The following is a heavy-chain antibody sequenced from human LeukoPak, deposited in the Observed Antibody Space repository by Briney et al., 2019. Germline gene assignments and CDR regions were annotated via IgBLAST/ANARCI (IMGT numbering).Heavy chain of an antibody. CDR3: ATETWALPNGIYTFDL. CDR1: GDTLTQLA. V-gene: IGHV1-24*01. D-gene: IGHD1-26*01. CDR2: FDPEVGKA. J-gene: IGHJ3*01. Sequence: GASVKVSCKVSGDTLTQLAMHWVRQAPGKGLEWMGGFDPEVGKAIYAQNFQGIVTMTEDTSTDTAYLHVNSLKSEDTAVYYCATETWALPNGIYTFDLWGQGTMVTVSS.